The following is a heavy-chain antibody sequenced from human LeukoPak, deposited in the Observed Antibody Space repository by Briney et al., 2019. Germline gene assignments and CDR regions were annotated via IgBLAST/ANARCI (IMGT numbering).Heavy chain of an antibody. CDR1: GFTFSSYS. J-gene: IGHJ4*02. CDR3: ARDSRFGHYFDY. V-gene: IGHV3-21*01. CDR2: ISSSSSYI. D-gene: IGHD3-10*01. Sequence: GGSLRLSCAASGFTFSSYSMNWVRQAPGKGLEWVSSISSSSSYIYYADSVKGRFTISRDNAKNSLYLQMNSLRAEDKAVYYCARDSRFGHYFDYWGQGTLVTVSS.